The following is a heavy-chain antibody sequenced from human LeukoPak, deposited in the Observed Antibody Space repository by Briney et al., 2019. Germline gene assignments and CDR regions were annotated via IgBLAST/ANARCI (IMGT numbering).Heavy chain of an antibody. D-gene: IGHD3-22*01. CDR2: MNPNSGNT. CDR3: ARAPYYYDSSGYYYDY. V-gene: IGHV1-8*01. J-gene: IGHJ4*02. CDR1: GYTPTSYD. Sequence: ASVKVSCKASGYTPTSYDINWVRQAPGQGLEWRGWMNPNSGNTGYAQKFQGMVTMTRNTSISTAYMELSSLRSEDTAVYYCARAPYYYDSSGYYYDYWGQGTLVTVSS.